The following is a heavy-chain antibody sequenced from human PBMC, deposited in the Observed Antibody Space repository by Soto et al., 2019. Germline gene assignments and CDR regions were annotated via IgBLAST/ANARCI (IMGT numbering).Heavy chain of an antibody. CDR1: GYTFISYG. D-gene: IGHD2-15*01. CDR2: ISAYNGNT. Sequence: QVQLVQSGAEVKKPGASVKVSCKASGYTFISYGISWVRQAPGQGLEWMGWISAYNGNTNYAQKLQGRVTMTTDTSTRTAYMELRSLRSDDTAVYYCARYYCSGGSCYTYSAYNWFDPWGQGPLVTVSS. CDR3: ARYYCSGGSCYTYSAYNWFDP. V-gene: IGHV1-18*01. J-gene: IGHJ5*02.